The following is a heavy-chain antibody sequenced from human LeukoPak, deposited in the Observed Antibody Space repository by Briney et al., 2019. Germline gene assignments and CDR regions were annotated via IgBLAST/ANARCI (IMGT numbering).Heavy chain of an antibody. CDR2: INHSGST. CDR3: ARLYGARDY. CDR1: GGSFSGYY. Sequence: SETLSLTCALYGGSFSGYYWSWIRQLPGKGLEWIGEINHSGSTNYNPSLKSRVTISVDTSKNQFSLKLSSVTAADTAVYYCARLYGARDYWGQGTLVTVSS. V-gene: IGHV4-34*01. J-gene: IGHJ4*02. D-gene: IGHD4-17*01.